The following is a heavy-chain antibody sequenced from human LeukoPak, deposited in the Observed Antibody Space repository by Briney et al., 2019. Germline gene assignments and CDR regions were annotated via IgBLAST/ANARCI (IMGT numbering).Heavy chain of an antibody. D-gene: IGHD3-10*01. J-gene: IGHJ4*02. Sequence: SETLSLTCTVSGGSISSTTYYWAWIRQPPGKGLEWIGSIYKAGNTNYNPSLKSRVTISVDTSKNQFSLKLSSVTAADTAVYFCARLFRYYYGSGAPRGYFDYWGQGTLVTVSS. CDR3: ARLFRYYYGSGAPRGYFDY. CDR1: GGSISSTTYY. CDR2: IYKAGNT. V-gene: IGHV4-39*07.